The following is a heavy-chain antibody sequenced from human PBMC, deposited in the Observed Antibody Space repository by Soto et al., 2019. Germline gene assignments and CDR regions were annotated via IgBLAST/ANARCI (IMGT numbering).Heavy chain of an antibody. CDR2: IIPIFGTT. CDR1: ADSFSSYG. Sequence: VQLVQSGAEVKEPGSAVNVSCKAPADSFSSYGISWVRQAPGQGLEWMGGIIPIFGTTNYAETFQGRVKITADESTNTAYMELSSLRSEDTALYYCARVFPDGWVEPGGVRGYLDTWGRGTRVPVS. J-gene: IGHJ4*02. V-gene: IGHV1-69*01. D-gene: IGHD6-19*01. CDR3: ARVFPDGWVEPGGVRGYLDT.